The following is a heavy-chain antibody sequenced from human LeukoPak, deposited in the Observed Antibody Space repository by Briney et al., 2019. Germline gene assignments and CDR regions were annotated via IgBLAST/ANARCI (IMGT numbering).Heavy chain of an antibody. CDR1: GFTFSSYG. J-gene: IGHJ4*02. D-gene: IGHD4-17*01. Sequence: GGSLRLSCAASGFTFSSYGMHWVRQAPGKGLEWVAVIWYDGSNKYYADSVKGRFTISRDNSKNTLYLQMNSLRAEDTAVYYCARDQVYGDYYYFDYLGQGTLVTVSS. V-gene: IGHV3-33*01. CDR3: ARDQVYGDYYYFDY. CDR2: IWYDGSNK.